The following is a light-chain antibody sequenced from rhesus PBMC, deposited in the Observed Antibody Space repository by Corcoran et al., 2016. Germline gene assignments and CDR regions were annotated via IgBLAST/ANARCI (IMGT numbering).Light chain of an antibody. CDR3: QHYYSTPYS. CDR1: QGITND. CDR2: EAS. V-gene: IGKV1-25*01. J-gene: IGKJ2*01. Sequence: DIQMTQSPSSLSASVGDRVTITCRASQGITNDLAWYQQKPGETPKLLIYEASSLQSGITSRFSGSGSGTDFTPTIRSLQSEDFATYYCQHYYSTPYSFGQVTKVEIK.